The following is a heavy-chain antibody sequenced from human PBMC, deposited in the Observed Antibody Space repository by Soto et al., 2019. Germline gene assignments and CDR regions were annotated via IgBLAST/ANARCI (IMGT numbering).Heavy chain of an antibody. Sequence: GGSLRLSCAASGFTFSSYGMHWVRQAPGKGLEWVAVISYDGSNKYYADSVKGRFTISRGNSKNTLYLQMNSLRAEDTAVYYCAKDYYDSSGYPRWGVDYWGQGTLVTVSS. CDR1: GFTFSSYG. D-gene: IGHD3-22*01. J-gene: IGHJ4*02. V-gene: IGHV3-30*18. CDR3: AKDYYDSSGYPRWGVDY. CDR2: ISYDGSNK.